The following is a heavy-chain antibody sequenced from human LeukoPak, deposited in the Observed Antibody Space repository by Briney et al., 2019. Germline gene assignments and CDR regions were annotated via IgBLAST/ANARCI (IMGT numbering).Heavy chain of an antibody. V-gene: IGHV1-18*01. J-gene: IGHJ4*02. CDR1: GYTFTSYG. Sequence: ASVKVSCKASGYTFTSYGISWVRQAPGQGLEWMGWISAYNGNTNYAQKFQGRVTMTRDTSISTAYLELSRLRSDDTAVYYCAREIYGSGRDPFDYWGQGTLVTVSS. D-gene: IGHD3-10*01. CDR2: ISAYNGNT. CDR3: AREIYGSGRDPFDY.